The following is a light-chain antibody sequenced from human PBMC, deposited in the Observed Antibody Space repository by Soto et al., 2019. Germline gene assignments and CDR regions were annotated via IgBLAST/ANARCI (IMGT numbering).Light chain of an antibody. CDR3: AAWDDSLNVS. V-gene: IGLV1-44*01. J-gene: IGLJ2*01. CDR2: SNN. Sequence: QSVLTQPPSASGTPRQRVTISCSGSSSNIGSNTVNWYQQLPGTAPKLLIYSNNQRPSGVPDRFSGSKSGTSASLAISGLQSEDEADYYCAAWDDSLNVSFGGGTKLTVL. CDR1: SSNIGSNT.